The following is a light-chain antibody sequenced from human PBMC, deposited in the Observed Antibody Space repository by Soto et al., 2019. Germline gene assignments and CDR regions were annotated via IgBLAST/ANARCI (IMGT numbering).Light chain of an antibody. CDR3: HSYDSSLSAVV. CDR1: SSNIGAGYD. CDR2: GNM. V-gene: IGLV1-40*01. J-gene: IGLJ2*01. Sequence: QSVLTQPPSVSGARGQRVTISCTGSSSNIGAGYDVQWYQQLPGTAPKLLIYGNMNRPSGVPDRFSGSKSGTSASLAITGLQAEDEADYYCHSYDSSLSAVVFGGGTKFTVL.